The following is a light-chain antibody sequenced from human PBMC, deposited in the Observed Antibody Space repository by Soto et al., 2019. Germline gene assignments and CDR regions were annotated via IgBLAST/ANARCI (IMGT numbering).Light chain of an antibody. J-gene: IGLJ1*01. V-gene: IGLV2-14*01. CDR3: SSLPGGNIRV. CDR2: EVT. CDR1: SSDVGGYNF. Sequence: QSALTQPASVSGSPGQSISISCTGTSSDVGGYNFVSWYQQHPDKAPKLIVYEVTHRPSGVSNRFSGSKSGNTASLTISGLQGEDEADYYCSSLPGGNIRVFGTGTKVTVL.